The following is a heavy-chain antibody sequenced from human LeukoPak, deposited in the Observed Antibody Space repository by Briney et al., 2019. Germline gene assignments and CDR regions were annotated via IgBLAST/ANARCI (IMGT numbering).Heavy chain of an antibody. J-gene: IGHJ4*02. Sequence: GRSLRLSCAASGFTFDDYAMHWVRQAPGKGLEWVSAISWNSGSIGYADSVKGRFTISRDNAKNSLYLQMNSLRAEDTAVYYCARDRVAGTNYWGQGTLVTVSS. CDR3: ARDRVAGTNY. CDR1: GFTFDDYA. V-gene: IGHV3-9*01. CDR2: ISWNSGSI. D-gene: IGHD6-19*01.